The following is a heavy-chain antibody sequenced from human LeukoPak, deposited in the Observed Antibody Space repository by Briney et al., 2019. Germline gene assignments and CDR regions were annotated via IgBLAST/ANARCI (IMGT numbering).Heavy chain of an antibody. CDR3: ITVSQLYYFDS. D-gene: IGHD1-1*01. CDR1: GFTFSNHY. V-gene: IGHV3-72*01. J-gene: IGHJ4*02. CDR2: IRMKANGSTT. Sequence: GGSLRLSCAASGFTFSNHYMDWVRQAPGKGLEWVGRIRMKANGSTTEFAASVKGRFTISRDDSKNSLYLQMNSLKTEDTAVYYCITVSQLYYFDSWGQGTLVTVSS.